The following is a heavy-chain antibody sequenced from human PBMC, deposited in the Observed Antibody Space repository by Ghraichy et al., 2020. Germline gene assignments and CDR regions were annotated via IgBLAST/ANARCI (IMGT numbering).Heavy chain of an antibody. CDR2: INHSGST. J-gene: IGHJ4*02. CDR3: ARRGRYYDSSGYSPRVYFDY. D-gene: IGHD3-22*01. V-gene: IGHV4-34*01. Sequence: SETLSLTCAVYGGSFSGYYWSWIRQPPGKGLEWIGEINHSGSTNYNPSLKSRVTISVDTSKNQFSLKLSSVTAADTAVYYCARRGRYYDSSGYSPRVYFDYWGQGTLVTVSS. CDR1: GGSFSGYY.